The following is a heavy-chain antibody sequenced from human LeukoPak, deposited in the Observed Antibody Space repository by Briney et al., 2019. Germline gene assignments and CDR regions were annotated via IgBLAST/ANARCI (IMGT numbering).Heavy chain of an antibody. CDR1: DGSFSGYY. Sequence: KSSETLSLTCAVYDGSFSGYYWSWIRQPPGKGLEWIGEINHSGSTNYNPSLKSRVTISVDTSKNQFSLKLSSVTAADTAVYYCARGKRKRYSYGYWNDYWGQGTLVTVSS. CDR3: ARGKRKRYSYGYWNDY. V-gene: IGHV4-34*01. J-gene: IGHJ4*02. CDR2: INHSGST. D-gene: IGHD5-18*01.